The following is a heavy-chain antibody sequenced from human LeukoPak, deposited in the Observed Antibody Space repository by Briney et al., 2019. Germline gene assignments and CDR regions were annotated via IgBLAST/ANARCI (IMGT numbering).Heavy chain of an antibody. CDR1: GITLSNYG. CDR3: AKDREGRGYNYGSYFDF. Sequence: GGSLRLSCAVSGITLSNYGMSWVRQAPGKGLEWVAGLSDSGSSTNYADSVKGRFTISRDNSKNTLYLQMNSLRAEDTAVYYCAKDREGRGYNYGSYFDFWGQGTLVTVSS. CDR2: LSDSGSST. J-gene: IGHJ4*02. V-gene: IGHV3-23*01. D-gene: IGHD5-18*01.